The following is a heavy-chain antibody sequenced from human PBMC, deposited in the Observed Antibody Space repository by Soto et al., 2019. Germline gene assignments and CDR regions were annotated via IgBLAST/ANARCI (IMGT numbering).Heavy chain of an antibody. J-gene: IGHJ4*02. Sequence: EVQLVESGGGLVKPGRSLRLCCTASGFTFGDYAMSWFRQAPGKGLEWVGFIRSKAYGRTTEYAASVKGRFTISRDDSKSIAYLQMNSLKTDDTAVYYCTRVKTCSGGSCYRRDYWGQGTLVTVSS. V-gene: IGHV3-49*05. D-gene: IGHD2-15*01. CDR3: TRVKTCSGGSCYRRDY. CDR1: GFTFGDYA. CDR2: IRSKAYGRTT.